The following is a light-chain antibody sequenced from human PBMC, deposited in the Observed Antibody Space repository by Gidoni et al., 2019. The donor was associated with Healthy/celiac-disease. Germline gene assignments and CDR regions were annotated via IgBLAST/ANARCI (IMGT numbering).Light chain of an antibody. CDR1: SSDVGSYNL. J-gene: IGLJ2*01. CDR3: CSYAGSSTSVV. V-gene: IGLV2-23*02. Sequence: QSALTQPASVSGSPGQSITISCTGTSSDVGSYNLVSCYQQHPCKAPKLMSYEVSKRHSGVSNRFSGSKSGNTASLTISGLQADDEADYYCCSYAGSSTSVVFGGGTKLTVL. CDR2: EVS.